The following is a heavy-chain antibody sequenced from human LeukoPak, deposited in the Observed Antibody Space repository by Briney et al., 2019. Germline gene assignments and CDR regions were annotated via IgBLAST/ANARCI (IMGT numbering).Heavy chain of an antibody. CDR1: GFSSNSYW. CDR3: ARGRGPYGWFDP. D-gene: IGHD3-10*01. J-gene: IGHJ5*02. Sequence: GGSLRLSCAASGFSSNSYWMHWARQAPGKGLVWVARINGDGSSINYADSVKGRFTISRDNAKNTLYLQMNGLRVEDTAVYYCARGRGPYGWFDPWGQGTLVTVSS. V-gene: IGHV3-74*01. CDR2: INGDGSSI.